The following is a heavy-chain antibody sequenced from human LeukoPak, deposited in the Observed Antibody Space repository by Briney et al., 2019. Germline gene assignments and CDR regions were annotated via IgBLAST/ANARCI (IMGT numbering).Heavy chain of an antibody. CDR3: AKTGYYGSGSYVDY. D-gene: IGHD3-10*01. J-gene: IGHJ4*02. V-gene: IGHV3-30*18. Sequence: GGSLRLSCAASGFTFSSYGMHWVRQAPGRGLEWVAVISYDGSNKYYADSVKGRFTISRDNSKNTLYLQMNSLRAEDTAAYYCAKTGYYGSGSYVDYWGQGTLVTVSS. CDR2: ISYDGSNK. CDR1: GFTFSSYG.